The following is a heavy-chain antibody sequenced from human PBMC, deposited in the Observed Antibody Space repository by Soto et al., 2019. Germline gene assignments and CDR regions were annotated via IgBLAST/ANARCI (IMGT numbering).Heavy chain of an antibody. Sequence: EVQLLESGGGLVQPGGSLRLSCAASGFTFSSYAMIWVRQAPGKGLEWVSAISGSGGNTYYADSVKGRFTISRDNSKNTLYLQMNSLRAEGTAVYYCARNINSGSYYYLDYWGQGTLVTFSS. CDR1: GFTFSSYA. D-gene: IGHD3-10*01. J-gene: IGHJ4*02. CDR3: ARNINSGSYYYLDY. V-gene: IGHV3-23*01. CDR2: ISGSGGNT.